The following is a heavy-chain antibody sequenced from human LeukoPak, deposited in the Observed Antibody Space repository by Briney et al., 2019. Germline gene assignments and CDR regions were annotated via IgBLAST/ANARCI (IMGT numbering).Heavy chain of an antibody. CDR2: INPNSGGT. Sequence: GASVKVSRKASGYTFTGYYMHWVRQAPGQGLEWMGWINPNSGGTNYAQNFQGRVTMTRDTSISTAYMELSRLRSDDTAVYYCARDLSGYCTNGVCPPFDPWGQGTLVTVSS. V-gene: IGHV1-2*02. D-gene: IGHD2-8*01. CDR3: ARDLSGYCTNGVCPPFDP. J-gene: IGHJ5*02. CDR1: GYTFTGYY.